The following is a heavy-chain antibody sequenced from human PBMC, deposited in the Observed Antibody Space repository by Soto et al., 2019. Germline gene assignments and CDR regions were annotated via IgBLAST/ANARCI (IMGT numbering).Heavy chain of an antibody. Sequence: GGSLRLSCAASGFTVSSNYMSWVRKAPGKGLEWVSVIYSGGSTYYADSVKGRFTISRDNSKNTLYLQMNSLRAEDTAVYYCAKGNDFWSGYIDYWGQGTLVTVSS. V-gene: IGHV3-53*01. CDR3: AKGNDFWSGYIDY. CDR2: IYSGGST. J-gene: IGHJ4*02. CDR1: GFTVSSNY. D-gene: IGHD3-3*01.